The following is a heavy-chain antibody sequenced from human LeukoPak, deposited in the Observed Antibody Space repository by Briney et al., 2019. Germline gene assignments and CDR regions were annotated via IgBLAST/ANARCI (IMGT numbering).Heavy chain of an antibody. D-gene: IGHD3-3*01. J-gene: IGHJ4*02. CDR1: GFTFSSYG. Sequence: GSLRLSCAASGFTFSSYGMHWVRQAPGKGLEWVAFIRYDGSNKYYADSVKGRFTISRDNSKNTLYLQMNSLRAEDTAVYYCAKEGYYDPNWGYFDYWGQGTLVTVSS. CDR3: AKEGYYDPNWGYFDY. V-gene: IGHV3-30*02. CDR2: IRYDGSNK.